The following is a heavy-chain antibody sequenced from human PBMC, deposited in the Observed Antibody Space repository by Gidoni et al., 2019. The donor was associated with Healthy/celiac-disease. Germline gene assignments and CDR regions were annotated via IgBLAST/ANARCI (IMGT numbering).Heavy chain of an antibody. V-gene: IGHV3-13*01. CDR1: GLTFSSYD. CDR2: SGTAGDT. CDR3: ARARACSGGSCANDAFDI. Sequence: EVQLVESGGGLVQPGGSLRLSCAASGLTFSSYDMPWVRQATGKGLEWVSASGTAGDTYYPGSMKGRFTISRENAKNSLYLQMNSLRAGDTAVYYCARARACSGGSCANDAFDIWGQGTMVTVSS. J-gene: IGHJ3*02. D-gene: IGHD2-15*01.